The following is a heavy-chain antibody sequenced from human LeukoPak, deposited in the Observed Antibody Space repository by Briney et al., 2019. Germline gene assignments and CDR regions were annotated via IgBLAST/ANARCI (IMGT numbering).Heavy chain of an antibody. CDR1: GFTFTSYD. Sequence: PRASVKVSCKASGFTFTSYDINWVRQATGQGLEWMGWMNPNSGNTGYAQKFQGRVTMTRSTSISTAYMELSSLRSEDTAVYYCARVRARSVAATRGYYFDYWGQGTLVTVSS. CDR3: ARVRARSVAATRGYYFDY. V-gene: IGHV1-8*01. CDR2: MNPNSGNT. J-gene: IGHJ4*02. D-gene: IGHD2-15*01.